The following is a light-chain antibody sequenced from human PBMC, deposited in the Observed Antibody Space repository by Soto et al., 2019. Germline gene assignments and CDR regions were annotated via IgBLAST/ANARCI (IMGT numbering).Light chain of an antibody. CDR3: KQAQRTST. CDR2: LAS. Sequence: DILITHSPLSLPFTPGEPASISCTSSQSLLHGNGNNYLDWYLQKPGQPPKLLIDLASTRASGVPDRFSGSGSGTDFTLKISRVEAEDVGVYYCKQAQRTSTFGQATKVDIK. J-gene: IGKJ1*01. CDR1: QSLLHGNGNNY. V-gene: IGKV2-28*01.